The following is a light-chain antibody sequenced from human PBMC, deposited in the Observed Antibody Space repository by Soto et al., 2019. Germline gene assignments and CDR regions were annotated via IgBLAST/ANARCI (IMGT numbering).Light chain of an antibody. V-gene: IGLV2-14*03. CDR3: SSYTTTSTVL. J-gene: IGLJ2*01. CDR1: SSDVGGYNY. Sequence: QSVLTQPASVSGSPGQSITISCTGTSSDVGGYNYVSWYQQHPGKAPKLIIYDVSDRPSGVSDRFSGSKSGNTASLTISGLQAEDEADYHCSSYTTTSTVLFGGGTQLTVL. CDR2: DVS.